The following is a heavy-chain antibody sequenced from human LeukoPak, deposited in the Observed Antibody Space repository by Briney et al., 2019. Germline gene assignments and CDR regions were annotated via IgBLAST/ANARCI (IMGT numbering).Heavy chain of an antibody. J-gene: IGHJ4*02. CDR2: INHSGST. CDR3: AGVRVQWLAGYDY. CDR1: GGSFSGYY. V-gene: IGHV4-34*01. D-gene: IGHD6-19*01. Sequence: SETLSLTCAVYGGSFSGYYWSWIRQPPGKGLEWIGEINHSGSTNYNPSLKSRVTISVDTSKNQFSLKLSSVTAADTAVYYCAGVRVQWLAGYDYWGQGTLVTVSS.